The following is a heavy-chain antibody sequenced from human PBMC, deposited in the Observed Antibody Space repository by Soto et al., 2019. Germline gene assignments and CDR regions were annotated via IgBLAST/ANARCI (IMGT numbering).Heavy chain of an antibody. CDR3: ARTLRIVDTAMTPGY. V-gene: IGHV4-31*03. CDR2: IYYSGST. D-gene: IGHD5-18*01. CDR1: GGSISSGGYY. Sequence: SETLSLTCTVSGGSISSGGYYWSWIRQHPGKGLEWIGYIYYSGSTYYNPSLKSRVTISVDTSKNQFSLKLSSVTAADTAVYYCARTLRIVDTAMTPGYWGQGTLVTVSS. J-gene: IGHJ4*02.